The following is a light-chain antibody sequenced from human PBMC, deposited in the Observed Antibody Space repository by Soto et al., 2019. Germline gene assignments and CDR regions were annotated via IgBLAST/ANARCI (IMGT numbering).Light chain of an antibody. CDR3: QQYSNYSRT. V-gene: IGKV1-5*03. CDR2: KAS. Sequence: DIQMTQSPSTLSAFVGDRVTITCRASQSISSWLAWYQQKPGKAPKLLIYKASILQTGVPSRFSGSGSGTEFTLTISSLQPDDFATYYCQQYSNYSRTFGQGTKVESK. J-gene: IGKJ1*01. CDR1: QSISSW.